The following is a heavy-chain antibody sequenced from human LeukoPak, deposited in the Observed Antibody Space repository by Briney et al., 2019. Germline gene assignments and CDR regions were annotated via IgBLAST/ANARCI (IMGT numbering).Heavy chain of an antibody. V-gene: IGHV1-18*01. D-gene: IGHD1-14*01. CDR3: AREFFAPEVAFDI. CDR2: ISAYNGNT. CDR1: GYTFASYG. Sequence: GASVKVSCKASGYTFASYGISWVRQAPGQGLEWMGWISAYNGNTKYAQKVQGRVTMTTETATSTAYMELRSLRSDDTAVYYCAREFFAPEVAFDIWGQGTMVTVSS. J-gene: IGHJ3*02.